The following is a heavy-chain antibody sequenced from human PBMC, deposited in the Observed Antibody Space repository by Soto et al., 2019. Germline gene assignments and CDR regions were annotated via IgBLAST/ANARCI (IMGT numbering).Heavy chain of an antibody. V-gene: IGHV4-4*02. J-gene: IGHJ5*02. D-gene: IGHD3-10*01. Sequence: PSETLSLTCSVSGGSINNNFWSWVRQPPGKGLEWIGEIYQTGSINYNPSLRSRVTISVDKSKNQLSLKVDSVTAADPAFYYCVGGNAKFDYRINGSCDRGGQGTRVTVSS. CDR1: GGSINNNFW. CDR3: VGGNAKFDYRINGSCDR. CDR2: IYQTGSI.